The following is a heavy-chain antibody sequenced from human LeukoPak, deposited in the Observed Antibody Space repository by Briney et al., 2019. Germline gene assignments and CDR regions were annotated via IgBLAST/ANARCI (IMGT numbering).Heavy chain of an antibody. CDR1: GYTFTSYG. D-gene: IGHD4-17*01. CDR3: ASSRGMDYGDYFDY. V-gene: IGHV1-18*01. CDR2: ISAYNGNT. J-gene: IGHJ4*02. Sequence: ASVKVSCKASGYTFTSYGISWVRQAPGQGLEWMGWISAYNGNTNYAQKLQGRVTMTTDTSTSTAYMELRSLRSDDTAVYYCASSRGMDYGDYFDYWGQGTLVTVSS.